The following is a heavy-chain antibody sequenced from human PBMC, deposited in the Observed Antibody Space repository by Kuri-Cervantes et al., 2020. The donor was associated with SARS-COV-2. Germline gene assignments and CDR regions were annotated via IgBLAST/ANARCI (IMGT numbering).Heavy chain of an antibody. D-gene: IGHD3-10*01. J-gene: IGHJ2*01. Sequence: GESLKISCAASGFTFSDYYMNWVRQAPGKGLEWVSSISSSSTIYYADSVKGRFTISRDNAKNSPYLQMNSLRAEDTAVYYCAREGEEYFDLWGRGTLVTVSS. V-gene: IGHV3-69-1*01. CDR1: GFTFSDYY. CDR3: AREGEEYFDL. CDR2: ISSSSTI.